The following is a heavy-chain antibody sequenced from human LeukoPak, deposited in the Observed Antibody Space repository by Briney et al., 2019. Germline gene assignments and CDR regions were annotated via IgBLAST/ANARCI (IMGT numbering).Heavy chain of an antibody. Sequence: GGSLRLSCTPSGSTFGSYEMHWVRQAPGKGLEWVSYITSSGRTIFYANSVKGRFTISRDNAKNSLYLQMNSLRVEDTAVYYCARNHDPSYSSSLPYYFDHWGQGTLVTVSS. CDR3: ARNHDPSYSSSLPYYFDH. V-gene: IGHV3-48*03. J-gene: IGHJ4*02. CDR2: ITSSGRTI. CDR1: GSTFGSYE. D-gene: IGHD6-13*01.